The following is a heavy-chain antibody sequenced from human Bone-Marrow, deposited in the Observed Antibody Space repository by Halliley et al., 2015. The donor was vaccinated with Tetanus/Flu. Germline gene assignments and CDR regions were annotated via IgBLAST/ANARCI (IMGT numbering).Heavy chain of an antibody. D-gene: IGHD3-22*01. V-gene: IGHV1-18*01. CDR3: ARNYYDNTGYGMDA. J-gene: IGHJ6*02. CDR2: INANSGQT. Sequence: QLVQSGAEVKKPGASVKVSCKAAGYTFTNYGISWVRQAPRQGLEWMGWINANSGQTNYARKFCGRISLTTETSTSTVLMELRSLRFDDTAVYYCARNYYDNTGYGMDAWGQGTTVAVSS. CDR1: GYTFTNYG.